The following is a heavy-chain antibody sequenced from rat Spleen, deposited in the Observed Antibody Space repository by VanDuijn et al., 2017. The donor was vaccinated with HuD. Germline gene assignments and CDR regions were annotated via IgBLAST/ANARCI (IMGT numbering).Heavy chain of an antibody. V-gene: IGHV5-19*01. CDR1: GFTFSNYG. D-gene: IGHD1-9*01. CDR2: ISPRGGST. Sequence: EVQLVESGGGLVQPGRSMSLSCATSGFTFSNYGMHWIRQAPTMGLEWVASISPRGGSTYYRDSVKGRFTISRDNAKSTLSLQMDSLRSEDTATYYCARRHYGYTDYFDYWGQGVMVTVSS. J-gene: IGHJ2*01. CDR3: ARRHYGYTDYFDY.